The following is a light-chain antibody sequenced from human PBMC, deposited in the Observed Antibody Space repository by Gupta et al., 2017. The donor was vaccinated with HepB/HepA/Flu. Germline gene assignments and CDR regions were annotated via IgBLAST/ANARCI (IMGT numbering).Light chain of an antibody. V-gene: IGKV3-20*01. CDR2: GAS. CDR3: QQDGSSPRT. Sequence: EIVLTQSPGTLSLSPGERATLSCRASQSFSSRYLAWYQQKPGQAPRLLIYGASTRAAGIPDRFIGSGSGTEFTLTISRREPEDFAVYYCQQDGSSPRTFGQGTKVEIK. CDR1: QSFSSRY. J-gene: IGKJ1*01.